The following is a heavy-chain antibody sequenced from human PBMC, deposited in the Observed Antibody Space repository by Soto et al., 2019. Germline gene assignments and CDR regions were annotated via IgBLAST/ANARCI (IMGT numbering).Heavy chain of an antibody. V-gene: IGHV3-21*01. CDR1: GFTFSSYS. J-gene: IGHJ4*02. CDR2: ISSSSSYI. Sequence: GGSLRLSCAASGFTFSSYSMNWVRQAPGKGLEWVSSISSSSSYIYYADSVKGRFTISRDNAKNSLYLQMNSLRAEDTAVYYCAHSSQGVESWDYWGQGTLVTVSS. CDR3: AHSSQGVESWDY. D-gene: IGHD3-3*01.